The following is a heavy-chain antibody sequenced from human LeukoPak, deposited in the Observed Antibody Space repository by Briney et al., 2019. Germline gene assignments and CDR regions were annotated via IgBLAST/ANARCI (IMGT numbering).Heavy chain of an antibody. J-gene: IGHJ5*02. CDR1: GYTFTGYY. D-gene: IGHD2-21*01. Sequence: ASVKVSCKASGYTFTGYYMHWVRQAPGQGLEWMGRINPNSGGTNYAQKFQGRVTMTRDTSISTAYMELSRLRSDDTAVYYCARVLAYCGGECYSDGDNWFDPWGQGTLVTVSS. V-gene: IGHV1-2*06. CDR2: INPNSGGT. CDR3: ARVLAYCGGECYSDGDNWFDP.